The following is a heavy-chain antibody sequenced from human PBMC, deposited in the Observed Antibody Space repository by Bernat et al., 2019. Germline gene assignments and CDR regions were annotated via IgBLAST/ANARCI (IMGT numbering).Heavy chain of an antibody. CDR3: ARNYGSWLYYFDY. J-gene: IGHJ4*02. D-gene: IGHD3-10*01. CDR2: IYYSGST. Sequence: VQLQESGPGLVKPADTLSLTCGVSGYSISNNNWWGWIRQPPGKGLEWIGYIYYSGSTYYNPSLKSRVTMSVDTSKNQFSLKLSSVTAVDTAVYYCARNYGSWLYYFDYWGQGTLVTVSS. V-gene: IGHV4-28*01. CDR1: GYSISNNNW.